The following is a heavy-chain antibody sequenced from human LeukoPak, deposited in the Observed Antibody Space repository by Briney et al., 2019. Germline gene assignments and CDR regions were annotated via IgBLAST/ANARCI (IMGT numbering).Heavy chain of an antibody. D-gene: IGHD7-27*01. J-gene: IGHJ4*02. V-gene: IGHV3-23*01. CDR3: ARRAKLGKGPDY. Sequence: GGSLRLSCAASGFTFSNFPMAWVRQAPGKGLEWVSLISNSGGSTYYADSVKGRFTISRDNAKNSLYLQMNSLRAEDTAVYYCARRAKLGKGPDYWGQGTLVTVSS. CDR1: GFTFSNFP. CDR2: ISNSGGST.